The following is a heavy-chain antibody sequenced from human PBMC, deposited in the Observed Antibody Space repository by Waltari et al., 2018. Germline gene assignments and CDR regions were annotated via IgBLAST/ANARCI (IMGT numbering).Heavy chain of an antibody. CDR3: ASDPQYYDFWSGYYFDY. V-gene: IGHV4-39*07. Sequence: QLQLQESGPGLVKPSETLSLTCTVSGGSISSSSYYWGWIRQPPGKGLEWIGSIYYSGSTYYNPSLKSRVTISVDTSKNQFSLKLSSVTAADTAVYYCASDPQYYDFWSGYYFDYWGQGTLVTVSS. CDR2: IYYSGST. D-gene: IGHD3-3*01. CDR1: GGSISSSSYY. J-gene: IGHJ4*02.